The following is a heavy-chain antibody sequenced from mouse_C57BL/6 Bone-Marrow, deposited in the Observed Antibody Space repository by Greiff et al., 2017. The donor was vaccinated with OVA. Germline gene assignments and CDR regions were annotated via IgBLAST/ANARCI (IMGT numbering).Heavy chain of an antibody. J-gene: IGHJ2*01. CDR1: GYAFSNYW. CDR3: ARWGSTGTDY. D-gene: IGHD4-1*02. CDR2: IYPGDGDT. Sequence: VQLQQSGAELVKPEASVKISCKASGYAFSNYWMNWVKQRPGKGLEWIGQIYPGDGDTNYNGKFKGKATLTADKSSSTAYMHLSSLTSEDSAVYYCARWGSTGTDYWGQGTTLTVSS. V-gene: IGHV1-80*01.